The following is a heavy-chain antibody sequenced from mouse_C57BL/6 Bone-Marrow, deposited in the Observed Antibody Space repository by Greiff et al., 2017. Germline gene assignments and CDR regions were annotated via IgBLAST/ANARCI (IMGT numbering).Heavy chain of an antibody. CDR1: GFTFSSYA. CDR2: ISSGGDYI. CDR3: TREGYYGSRYFDY. J-gene: IGHJ2*01. V-gene: IGHV5-9-1*02. D-gene: IGHD1-1*01. Sequence: EVKVVESGEGLVKPGGSLKLSCAASGFTFSSYAMSWVRQTPEKRLEWVAYISSGGDYIYYADTVKGRFTISRDNARNTLYLQMSSLKSEDTAMYYCTREGYYGSRYFDYWGQGTTLTVSS.